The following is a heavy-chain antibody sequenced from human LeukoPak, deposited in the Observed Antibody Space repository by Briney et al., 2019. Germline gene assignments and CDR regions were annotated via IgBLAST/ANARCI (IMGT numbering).Heavy chain of an antibody. CDR2: INHSGST. Sequence: SETLSLTCAVYGGSFSGYYWSWIRQPPGKGLEWIGEINHSGSTNYNPSLKSRVTISVDASKNQFSLKLSSVTAADTAVYYCASHSPYYYGSGSYSNYWGQGNLVTVSS. J-gene: IGHJ4*02. V-gene: IGHV4-34*01. CDR1: GGSFSGYY. CDR3: ASHSPYYYGSGSYSNY. D-gene: IGHD3-10*01.